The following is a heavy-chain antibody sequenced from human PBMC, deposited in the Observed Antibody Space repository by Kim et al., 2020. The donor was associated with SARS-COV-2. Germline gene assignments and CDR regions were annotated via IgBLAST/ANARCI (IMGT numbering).Heavy chain of an antibody. CDR2: INHSGST. CDR1: GGSFSGYY. Sequence: SETLSLTCAVYGGSFSGYYWSWIRQPPGKGLEWIGEINHSGSTNYNPSLKSRVTISVDTSKNQFSLKLSSVTAADTAVYYCARGGRVLWFGEFPWRWYFDLWGRGTLVTVSS. CDR3: ARGGRVLWFGEFPWRWYFDL. J-gene: IGHJ2*01. V-gene: IGHV4-34*01. D-gene: IGHD3-10*01.